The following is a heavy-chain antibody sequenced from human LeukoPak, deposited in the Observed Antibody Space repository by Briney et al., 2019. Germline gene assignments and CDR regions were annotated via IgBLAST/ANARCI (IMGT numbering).Heavy chain of an antibody. CDR3: ARNGGITFGGVTPPDY. CDR2: INPNSGGT. J-gene: IGHJ4*02. D-gene: IGHD3-16*01. Sequence: ASVKVSCKASGYTFTGYYMHWVRQAPGQGLEWMGWINPNSGGTNYAQKFQGRVTMTRDTSISTAYMELSRLRSDDTAVYYCARNGGITFGGVTPPDYWGQGTLVTVSS. V-gene: IGHV1-2*02. CDR1: GYTFTGYY.